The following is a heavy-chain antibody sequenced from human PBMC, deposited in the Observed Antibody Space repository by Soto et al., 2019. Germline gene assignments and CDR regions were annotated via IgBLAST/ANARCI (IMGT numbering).Heavy chain of an antibody. CDR2: MNPNSGNT. CDR3: ARGRCSGGSFYTVGGHNWFDP. Sequence: QVQLVQSGAEVKKPGASVKVSCKASGYTFTSYDINWVRQATGQGLEWMGWMNPNSGNTGYAQKFQGGVTMTSNTSISTAYMELISLRSEDTAVYYCARGRCSGGSFYTVGGHNWFDPWGQGTLVTVSS. D-gene: IGHD2-15*01. J-gene: IGHJ5*02. V-gene: IGHV1-8*01. CDR1: GYTFTSYD.